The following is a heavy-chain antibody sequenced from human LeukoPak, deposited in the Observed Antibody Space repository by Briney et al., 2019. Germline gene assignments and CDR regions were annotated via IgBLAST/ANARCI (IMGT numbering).Heavy chain of an antibody. CDR3: ARASTVTYYFDY. V-gene: IGHV3-74*01. CDR1: GFTFSSYW. Sequence: GGSLRLSCAASGFTFSSYWMHWVRQAPGKGLVWVSRINSDGSSTSYADSVKGRFTISRDNAKNTLYLQMDSLRAEDTAVYYCARASTVTYYFDYWGQGTLVTVSS. CDR2: INSDGSST. D-gene: IGHD4-11*01. J-gene: IGHJ4*02.